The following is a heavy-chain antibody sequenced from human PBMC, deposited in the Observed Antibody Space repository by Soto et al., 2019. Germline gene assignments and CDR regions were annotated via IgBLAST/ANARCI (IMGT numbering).Heavy chain of an antibody. Sequence: ASVKVSCKVSGYTLTELSMHWVRQAPGKGLEWMGGVDPEDGETIYAQKFQGRVTMTEDTSTDTAYMELSSLRSEDTAVYYCATVGIVVVPAAIVPYNGMDVWGQGTTVTVSS. CDR2: VDPEDGET. D-gene: IGHD2-2*03. J-gene: IGHJ6*02. CDR1: GYTLTELS. V-gene: IGHV1-24*01. CDR3: ATVGIVVVPAAIVPYNGMDV.